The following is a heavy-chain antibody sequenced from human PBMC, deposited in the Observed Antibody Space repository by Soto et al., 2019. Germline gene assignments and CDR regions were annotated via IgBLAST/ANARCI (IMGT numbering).Heavy chain of an antibody. V-gene: IGHV1-18*01. CDR1: GYTFTTYG. CDR3: ARALSMAHYYYYLDV. CDR2: ISPYNGDT. Sequence: ASVKVSCKASGYTFTTYGISWVRQAPGQGLEWMGWISPYNGDTHYAERFQGRLTMTTDTSATSAYMELRTLSSDDRAVYFCARALSMAHYYYYLDVWGKGSSVTVSS. J-gene: IGHJ6*03.